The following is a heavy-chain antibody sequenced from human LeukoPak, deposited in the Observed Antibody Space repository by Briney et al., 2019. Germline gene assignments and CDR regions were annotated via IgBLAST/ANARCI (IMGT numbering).Heavy chain of an antibody. J-gene: IGHJ4*02. CDR1: GYTFTSYG. D-gene: IGHD3-22*01. Sequence: ASVKVSCKASGYTFTSYGISWVRQAPGQGPEWMGWISAYNGNTNHAQKLQGRVTMTTDTSTSTAYMELRSLRSDDTAVYYCARVSLSTIVVVQFDYWGQGTLVTVSS. CDR2: ISAYNGNT. V-gene: IGHV1-18*01. CDR3: ARVSLSTIVVVQFDY.